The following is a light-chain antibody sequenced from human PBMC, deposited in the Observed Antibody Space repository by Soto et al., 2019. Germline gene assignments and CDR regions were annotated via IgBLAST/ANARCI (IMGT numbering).Light chain of an antibody. V-gene: IGLV1-40*01. J-gene: IGLJ2*01. CDR1: SSNIGAGYD. CDR2: GNS. Sequence: QSVRTQPPSVSGAPGQRVTISCNGSSSNIGAGYDVHWYQQLPGTAPKLLIYGNSNRPSGVPDRFSGSKSGTSASLVITGLQAEDEADYYCQSYDSSLSVVFGGGTKVTVL. CDR3: QSYDSSLSVV.